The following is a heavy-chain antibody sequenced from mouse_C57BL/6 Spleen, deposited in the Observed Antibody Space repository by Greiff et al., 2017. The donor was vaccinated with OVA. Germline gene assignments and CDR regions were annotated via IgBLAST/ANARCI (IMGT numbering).Heavy chain of an antibody. Sequence: EVQVVESGEGLVKPGGSLKLSCAASGFTFSSYAMSWVRQTPEKRLEWVAYISSGGDYIYYADNVKGRFTISRDNARNTLYLQLSSLKSEDTAMCYCTKIYGSRGGYAMDYWGQGTSVTVSS. J-gene: IGHJ4*01. V-gene: IGHV5-9-1*02. CDR2: ISSGGDYI. CDR1: GFTFSSYA. CDR3: TKIYGSRGGYAMDY. D-gene: IGHD1-1*01.